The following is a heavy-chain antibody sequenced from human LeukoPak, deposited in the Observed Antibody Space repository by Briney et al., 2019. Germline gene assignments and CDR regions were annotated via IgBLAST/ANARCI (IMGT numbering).Heavy chain of an antibody. V-gene: IGHV3-23*01. J-gene: IGHJ4*02. D-gene: IGHD5-24*01. CDR2: ISASGGP. CDR3: AKQMTGGRIFEY. CDR1: GFTFSSSA. Sequence: GAALRLSCAASGFTFSSSAMSWVRQAPGKGLEWVSEISASGGPHYPDSVRGRFAISRDNSKNMLYLQMDSLRGDDTAVYYCAKQMTGGRIFEYWGQGTLVTVSS.